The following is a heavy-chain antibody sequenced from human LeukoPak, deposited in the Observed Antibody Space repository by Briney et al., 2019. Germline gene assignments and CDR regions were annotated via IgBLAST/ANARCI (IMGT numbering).Heavy chain of an antibody. V-gene: IGHV3-48*04. CDR2: IGHTGSIT. CDR1: GFTFGSYS. D-gene: IGHD3-10*01. J-gene: IGHJ1*01. Sequence: GGSLRLSCAGSGFTFGSYSMNWVRHAPGKGLEWVSYIGHTGSITDYADSVKGRFTVSRDNAKNSLYLQMNTLRAEDAAVYYCVRDGAVVTSGSYPWRYFQYWGLGTLVTVSS. CDR3: VRDGAVVTSGSYPWRYFQY.